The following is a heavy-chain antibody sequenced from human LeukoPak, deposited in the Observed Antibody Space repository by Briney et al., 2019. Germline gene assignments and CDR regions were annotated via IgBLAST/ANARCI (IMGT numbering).Heavy chain of an antibody. CDR3: AGGFYDSSRHIDY. V-gene: IGHV3-30*02. CDR2: IRYDGSNK. CDR1: GFTFSSYG. Sequence: GGSLRLSCAASGFTFSSYGMHWVRQAPGKGLEWVAFIRYDGSNKYYADSVKGRFTISRDNSKNTLYLQMNSLRAEDTAVYYCAGGFYDSSRHIDYWGQGTLVTVSS. D-gene: IGHD3-22*01. J-gene: IGHJ4*02.